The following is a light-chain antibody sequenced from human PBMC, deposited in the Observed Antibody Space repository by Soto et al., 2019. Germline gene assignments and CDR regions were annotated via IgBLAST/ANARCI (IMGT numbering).Light chain of an antibody. Sequence: DIQMTQSPSTLSASVGDRVTITCRASQSINSLLAWFQQKPGKAPEILIYKASSLESGVPSRFSGSGSGTEFTLTISSLQPDDSATYYCLQDYSYPRTFGQGTKVDSK. CDR1: QSINSL. J-gene: IGKJ1*01. V-gene: IGKV1-5*03. CDR3: LQDYSYPRT. CDR2: KAS.